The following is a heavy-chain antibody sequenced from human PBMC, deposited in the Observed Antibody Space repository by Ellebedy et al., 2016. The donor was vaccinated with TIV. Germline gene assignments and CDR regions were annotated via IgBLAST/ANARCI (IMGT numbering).Heavy chain of an antibody. CDR1: GGSISSGGYY. D-gene: IGHD3-22*01. Sequence: SETLSLTCTVSGGSISSGGYYWSWIRQHPGKGLQWFGYIYYSGSTNYNPSLKSRVTISVDTSKNQFSLKLSSGTAADTAVYYCAGGYYYDRSGYYYEGPALIYWGQGTLVTVSS. CDR3: AGGYYYDRSGYYYEGPALIY. V-gene: IGHV4-61*08. CDR2: IYYSGST. J-gene: IGHJ4*02.